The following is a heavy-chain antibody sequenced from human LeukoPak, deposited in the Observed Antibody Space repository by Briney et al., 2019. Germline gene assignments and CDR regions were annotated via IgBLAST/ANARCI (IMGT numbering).Heavy chain of an antibody. V-gene: IGHV3-23*01. Sequence: GGSLRLSCAASGFTFGKYDLSWVRQAPGKGLECVSAIDRGVGRTYYADSVRGRFTISRDYTKDSMYLQMNNPRADDTAIYYCAKKGQADDGGKPDWGHGTLVTVSS. CDR1: GFTFGKYD. J-gene: IGHJ4*01. CDR3: AKKGQADDGGKPD. CDR2: IDRGVGRT.